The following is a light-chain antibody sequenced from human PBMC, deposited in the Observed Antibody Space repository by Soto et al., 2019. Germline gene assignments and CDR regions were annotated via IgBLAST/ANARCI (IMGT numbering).Light chain of an antibody. CDR2: QVS. V-gene: IGKV2-30*01. CDR3: MQGTYWPYT. Sequence: DVVMTQSPLSLPVTLGQSASVSCRSSESVLYRDGNSYLSWFQQRPGQSPRRLIDQVSNRDSGVPDRFSGSGSDTDFTMKISRVEAEDVGVYYCMQGTYWPYTFGQGTQLEIK. CDR1: ESVLYRDGNSY. J-gene: IGKJ2*01.